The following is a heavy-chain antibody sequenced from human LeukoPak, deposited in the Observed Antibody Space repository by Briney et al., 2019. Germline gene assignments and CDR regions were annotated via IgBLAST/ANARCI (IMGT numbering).Heavy chain of an antibody. J-gene: IGHJ3*02. CDR2: IWYDGSDE. V-gene: IGHV3-33*01. Sequence: GGSLRLSCAASGFTFSSYCMHWVRQAPGKGLEWVAVIWYDGSDEYYTDSVKGRFTIFRDNSKNTLYLQMNSLRAEDTAIYYCARAGDAFDIWGQGTMVTVSS. CDR3: ARAGDAFDI. CDR1: GFTFSSYC.